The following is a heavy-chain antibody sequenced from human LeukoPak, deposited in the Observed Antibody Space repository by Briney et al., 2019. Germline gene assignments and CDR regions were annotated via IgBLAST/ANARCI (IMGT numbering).Heavy chain of an antibody. CDR1: GFTLSGST. Sequence: PGGSLRLSCAASGFTLSGSTMSWVRQAPGKGLEWVSGISGSGGTTRHADSVKGRFTISRDNSKNTLYLQMNSLRAEDTAVYYCAKDRGIVVVPTLFDYWGQGTLVTVSS. J-gene: IGHJ4*02. V-gene: IGHV3-23*01. D-gene: IGHD2-2*01. CDR3: AKDRGIVVVPTLFDY. CDR2: ISGSGGTT.